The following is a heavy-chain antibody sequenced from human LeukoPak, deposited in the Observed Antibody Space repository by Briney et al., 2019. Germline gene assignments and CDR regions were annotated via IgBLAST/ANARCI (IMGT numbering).Heavy chain of an antibody. V-gene: IGHV1-18*01. CDR1: GYSFTSYG. J-gene: IGHJ4*02. CDR2: ISAYNGNT. D-gene: IGHD5/OR15-5a*01. Sequence: GESLKISCKGSGYSFTSYGISWVRQAPGQGLEWMGWISAYNGNTNYAQKLQGRVTMTTDTSTSTAYMELRSLRSDDTAVYYCARDLRATTPDYWGQGTLVTVSS. CDR3: ARDLRATTPDY.